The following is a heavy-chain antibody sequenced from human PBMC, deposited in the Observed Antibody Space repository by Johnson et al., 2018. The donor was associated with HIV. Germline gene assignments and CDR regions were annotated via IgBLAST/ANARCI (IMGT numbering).Heavy chain of an antibody. J-gene: IGHJ3*02. CDR1: GFTFSSYA. D-gene: IGHD6-13*01. CDR3: AGEGAAAGPTDAFDI. V-gene: IGHV3-NL1*01. Sequence: QVQLVESGGGVVQPGRSLRLSCAASGFTFSSYAMHWVRQAPGKGLEWVSHINWNGGSTGYADSVMGRFTISRDNTENTLYLQMNSLRAEDTAVDYCAGEGAAAGPTDAFDIWGQGTMVTVSS. CDR2: INWNGGST.